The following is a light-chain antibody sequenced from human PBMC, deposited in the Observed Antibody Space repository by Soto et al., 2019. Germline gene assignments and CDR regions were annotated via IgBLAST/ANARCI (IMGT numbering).Light chain of an antibody. Sequence: QSVLTQPPSASGTPGQRVTISCSGSSSNIGSNTVNWYRQFPGTAPKLLIYNNYKRPSGVPDRFSGSRSATSASLAISGLQSDDEADYYCAAWDSGLNGVLFGGGTTLTVL. CDR1: SSNIGSNT. CDR3: AAWDSGLNGVL. J-gene: IGLJ2*01. V-gene: IGLV1-44*01. CDR2: NNY.